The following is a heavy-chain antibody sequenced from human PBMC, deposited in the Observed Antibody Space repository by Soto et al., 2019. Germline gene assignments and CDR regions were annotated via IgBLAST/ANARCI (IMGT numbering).Heavy chain of an antibody. D-gene: IGHD1-26*01. V-gene: IGHV1-45*02. CDR3: AGGGAGSGPFTWELPDH. CDR2: ITPFSGDV. CDR1: GKTFTYRH. J-gene: IGHJ4*02. Sequence: SSKVSRKALGKTFTYRHLHRVPPAPRQALEWMGWITPFSGDVHYAQKFQERVTITRDRSINTAYMQMSSLRSEDTAMYFCAGGGAGSGPFTWELPDHWGQGTLVTVSS.